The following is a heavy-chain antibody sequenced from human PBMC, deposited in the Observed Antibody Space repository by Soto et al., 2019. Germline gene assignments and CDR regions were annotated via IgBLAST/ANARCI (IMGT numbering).Heavy chain of an antibody. CDR2: ISYDGSDK. D-gene: IGHD2-2*01. CDR3: AKSPNFYCSSYHCYKYYFDY. CDR1: GFTFNTFG. V-gene: IGHV3-30*18. J-gene: IGHJ4*02. Sequence: QEQLVESGGGVVLPGRSLRLSCAASGFTFNTFGMHWVRQALGKGLEWVAVISYDGSDKYYSDSVRGRFTISRDNSMNTLYLQMNSLRTEDTAVYYCAKSPNFYCSSYHCYKYYFDYWGQGTLVTVSS.